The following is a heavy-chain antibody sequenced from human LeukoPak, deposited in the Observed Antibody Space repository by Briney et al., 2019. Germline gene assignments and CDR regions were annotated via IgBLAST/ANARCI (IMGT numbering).Heavy chain of an antibody. CDR1: GGSFSGYY. V-gene: IGHV4-34*01. CDR3: ARLEITTVTTSDY. J-gene: IGHJ4*02. Sequence: KPSETLSLTCAVYGGSFSGYYWSWTRQSPGKGLEWIGEIDQSGSTNYNPSLKSRVTISVDTSKNQFSLKVNSVTAADTAVYYCARLEITTVTTSDYWGQGTLVTVSS. CDR2: IDQSGST. D-gene: IGHD4-17*01.